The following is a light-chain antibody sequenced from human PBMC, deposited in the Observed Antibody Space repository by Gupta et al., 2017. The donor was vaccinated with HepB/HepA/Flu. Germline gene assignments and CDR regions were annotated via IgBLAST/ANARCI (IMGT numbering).Light chain of an antibody. Sequence: IVMTPSPDSLAVSLGEIAIINCKSSQIVLYSNNNGLLAWYQQKPGHPPKLLISWASTRESGVPDRFSGSGSGTDFTLTISSLQAEDVAVYYCQQYYDTPITFGQGTRLEIK. CDR2: WAS. V-gene: IGKV4-1*01. J-gene: IGKJ5*01. CDR1: QIVLYSNNNGL. CDR3: QQYYDTPIT.